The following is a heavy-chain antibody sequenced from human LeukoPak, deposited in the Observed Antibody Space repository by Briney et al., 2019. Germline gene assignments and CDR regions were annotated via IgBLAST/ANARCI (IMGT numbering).Heavy chain of an antibody. CDR3: ARGDYYGSGSYFQ. CDR1: GYTFTGYY. V-gene: IGHV1-2*02. CDR2: INPNSGGT. Sequence: ASVKVSCKASGYTFTGYYMHWVRQAPGQGLEWMGWINPNSGGTNYAQKFQGRVTMTRNTSISTAYMELSSLRSEDTAVYYCARGDYYGSGSYFQWGQGTLVTVSS. J-gene: IGHJ4*02. D-gene: IGHD3-10*01.